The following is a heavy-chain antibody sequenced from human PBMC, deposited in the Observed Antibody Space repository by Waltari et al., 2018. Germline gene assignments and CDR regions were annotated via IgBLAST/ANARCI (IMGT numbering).Heavy chain of an antibody. CDR3: ARDLGAMKVTSALEI. Sequence: QVQLVQSGAEVKRPGSSVKVSCRASGGNFTNYAISWVRQAPGQGLEWMGGIIPIFGTANSAQKFQGRLTITSDESTSTAYMELSSLRPEDTAVYFCARDLGAMKVTSALEIWGQGTRVTVSS. CDR1: GGNFTNYA. D-gene: IGHD3-10*01. V-gene: IGHV1-69*05. CDR2: IIPIFGTA. J-gene: IGHJ3*02.